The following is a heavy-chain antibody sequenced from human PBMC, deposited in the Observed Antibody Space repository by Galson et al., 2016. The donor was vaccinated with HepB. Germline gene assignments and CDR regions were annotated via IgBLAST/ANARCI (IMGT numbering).Heavy chain of an antibody. CDR3: ARPGTRGSWCDWYFDL. V-gene: IGHV5-51*01. CDR1: GSSFATHW. J-gene: IGHJ2*01. D-gene: IGHD2-8*02. CDR2: IYPDDSDT. Sequence: QSGAEVKKPGESLKISCKGSGSSFATHWIAWVRQMPGKGLEWVGIIYPDDSDTRYSPSFQGQVTISVDKSISTAYLQWTSLKASDTAIYYCARPGTRGSWCDWYFDLWGRGTLGTVSS.